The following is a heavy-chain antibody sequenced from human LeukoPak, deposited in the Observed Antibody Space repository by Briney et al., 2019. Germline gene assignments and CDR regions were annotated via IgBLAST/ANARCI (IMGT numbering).Heavy chain of an antibody. J-gene: IGHJ3*02. CDR3: ARAPTTFNFDAFDI. CDR1: GDSVSSGAHY. V-gene: IGHV3-53*01. D-gene: IGHD1-14*01. Sequence: ETLSLTCTVSGDSVSSGAHYWSWVRQAPGKGLEWVSVIYSGGSTYYADSVKGRFTISRDNSKNTLYLQMNSLRAEDTAVYYCARAPTTFNFDAFDIWGQGTMVTVSS. CDR2: IYSGGST.